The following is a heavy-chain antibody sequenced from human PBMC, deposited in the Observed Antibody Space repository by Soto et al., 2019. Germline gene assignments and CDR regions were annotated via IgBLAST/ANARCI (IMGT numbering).Heavy chain of an antibody. CDR1: GFTFSIYG. D-gene: IGHD3-22*01. Sequence: EVQLVESGGGLVQPGGSLRLSCAASGFTFSIYGMNWVRQAPGKGLEWVSYIAGSSSPMYYADSVKGRFTISRDNAKNSLYLQMNSLRDEDTAVYCCACSNGYLDYCGQGPLVTVSS. J-gene: IGHJ4*02. CDR3: ACSNGYLDY. CDR2: IAGSSSPM. V-gene: IGHV3-48*02.